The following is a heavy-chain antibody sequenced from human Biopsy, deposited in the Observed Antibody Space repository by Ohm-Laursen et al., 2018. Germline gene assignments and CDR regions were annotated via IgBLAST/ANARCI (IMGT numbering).Heavy chain of an antibody. V-gene: IGHV3-66*01. CDR3: ARGGIAVAGTNFDY. CDR1: GFTVSSNY. D-gene: IGHD6-19*01. Sequence: PLRLSCAAFGFTVSSNYMSWVRQAPGRGLEWVSVIYSGGSTYYADSVKDRFTISRDNSKNTLYLQMNSLRAEDTAVYYRARGGIAVAGTNFDYWGQGTLVTVSS. J-gene: IGHJ4*02. CDR2: IYSGGST.